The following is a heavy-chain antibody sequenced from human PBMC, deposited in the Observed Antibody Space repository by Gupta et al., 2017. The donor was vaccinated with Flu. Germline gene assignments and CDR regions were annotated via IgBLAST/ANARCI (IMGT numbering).Heavy chain of an antibody. V-gene: IGHV3-7*01. Sequence: EVQLVESGGGLVQRGGSLRLSCDASGFIFGDFWMSWVHQAPGKGLEWVANIKQDGSERYYVDSVKGRFTVSRDNADNSLYLQMNSLTAEDTAVYYCARDRGGSDYLDFWGQGALVTVSS. D-gene: IGHD1-26*01. CDR3: ARDRGGSDYLDF. J-gene: IGHJ4*02. CDR1: GFIFGDFW. CDR2: IKQDGSER.